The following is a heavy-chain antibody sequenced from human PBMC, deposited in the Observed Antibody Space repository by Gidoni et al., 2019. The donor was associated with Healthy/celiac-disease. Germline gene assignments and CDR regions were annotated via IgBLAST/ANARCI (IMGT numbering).Heavy chain of an antibody. CDR2: ISGSGGST. CDR1: GFTFSSYA. D-gene: IGHD6-13*01. Sequence: EVQLLESGGGLVQPGGSLRLSCAASGFTFSSYAMSWVRQAPGKGLEWVSAISGSGGSTYYADSVKGRFTISRDNSKNTLYLQMNSLRAEDTAVYYCRCIVSSSWNWGEEYFDLWGRGTLVTVSS. CDR3: RCIVSSSWNWGEEYFDL. V-gene: IGHV3-23*01. J-gene: IGHJ2*01.